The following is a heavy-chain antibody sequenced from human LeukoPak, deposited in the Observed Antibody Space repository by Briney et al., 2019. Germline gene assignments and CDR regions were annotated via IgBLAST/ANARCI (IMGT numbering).Heavy chain of an antibody. Sequence: GGSLRLSCAASGFAFNTYWMSWVRQAPGKGLEWVASTNQDGSEKYYGDSVKGRFTISRDNAKNSLYLQMNSLRAEDTAVYYCARYDYGGNYDYWGQGTLVTVSS. V-gene: IGHV3-7*04. CDR2: TNQDGSEK. CDR1: GFAFNTYW. D-gene: IGHD4-23*01. CDR3: ARYDYGGNYDY. J-gene: IGHJ4*02.